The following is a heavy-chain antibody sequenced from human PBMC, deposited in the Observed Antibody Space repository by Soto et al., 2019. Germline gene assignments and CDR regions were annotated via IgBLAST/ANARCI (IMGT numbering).Heavy chain of an antibody. J-gene: IGHJ3*02. CDR3: ATTSGWYLNDAFDI. V-gene: IGHV4-34*01. D-gene: IGHD6-19*01. Sequence: PSETLSLTCAVYGGSFSGYYWSWIRQPPGKGLEWIGEINHSGSTNYNPSLKSRVTISVDTSKNQFSLKLSSVTAADTAVYYCATTSGWYLNDAFDIWGQGTMVTASS. CDR1: GGSFSGYY. CDR2: INHSGST.